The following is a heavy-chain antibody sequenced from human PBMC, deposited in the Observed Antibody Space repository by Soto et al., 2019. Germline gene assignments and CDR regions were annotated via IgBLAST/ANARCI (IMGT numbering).Heavy chain of an antibody. CDR1: GGSISSGDYY. CDR3: AIEKSEAVAGYSYYYDGMDV. CDR2: IYNSGST. D-gene: IGHD6-19*01. V-gene: IGHV4-30-4*02. Sequence: SETLSLTCTVSGGSISSGDYYWSWLRQATGQGLEWIGYIYNSGSTYYNPSLKRRVTISVNTSKNQFSLKLSAVTAEDTAVYYCAIEKSEAVAGYSYYYDGMDVWGQRTTVTVSS. J-gene: IGHJ6*02.